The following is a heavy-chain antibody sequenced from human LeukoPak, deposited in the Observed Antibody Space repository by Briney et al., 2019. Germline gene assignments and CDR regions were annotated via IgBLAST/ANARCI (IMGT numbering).Heavy chain of an antibody. CDR3: ARYSLGSDYDFWSGYAYTNWFDP. J-gene: IGHJ5*02. Sequence: SETLSLTCAVYGGSFSGYYWSWIRQPPGKGLEWIGEINHSGSTNYNPSLKSRVTISVDTSKNQFSLKLSSVTAADTAVYYCARYSLGSDYDFWSGYAYTNWFDPWGQGTLVTVSS. CDR2: INHSGST. V-gene: IGHV4-34*01. D-gene: IGHD3-3*01. CDR1: GGSFSGYY.